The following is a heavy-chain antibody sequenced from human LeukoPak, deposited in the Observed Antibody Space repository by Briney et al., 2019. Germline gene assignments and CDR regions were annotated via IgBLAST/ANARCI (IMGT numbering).Heavy chain of an antibody. D-gene: IGHD5-24*01. V-gene: IGHV4-34*01. CDR2: INHSGST. CDR1: GGSFSGYY. Sequence: SETLSLTCAVYGGSFSGYYWSWIRQPPGKGLEWIGEINHSGSTDYNPSLKSRVTISVDTSKNQFSLKLSSVTAADTAVYYCARGPWLQSNFDYWGQGTLVTVSS. CDR3: ARGPWLQSNFDY. J-gene: IGHJ4*02.